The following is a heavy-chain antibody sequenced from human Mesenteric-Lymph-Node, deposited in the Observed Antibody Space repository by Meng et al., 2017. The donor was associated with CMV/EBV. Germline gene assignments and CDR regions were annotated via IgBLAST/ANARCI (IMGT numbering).Heavy chain of an antibody. CDR1: GSTFSSYA. V-gene: IGHV3-30-3*01. D-gene: IGHD6-13*01. Sequence: GESLKISCAASGSTFSSYAMHWVRQAPGKGLEWVAVISYDGSNKYYADSVKGRFTISRDNSKNTLYLQMNSLRAEDTAVYYCARGGIAAADYYYYYGMDVWGQGTTVTVSS. CDR2: ISYDGSNK. CDR3: ARGGIAAADYYYYYGMDV. J-gene: IGHJ6*02.